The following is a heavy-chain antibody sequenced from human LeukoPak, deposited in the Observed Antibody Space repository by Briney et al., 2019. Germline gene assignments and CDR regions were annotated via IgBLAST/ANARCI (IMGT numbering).Heavy chain of an antibody. V-gene: IGHV4-59*12. D-gene: IGHD3-10*01. CDR3: ARGTITMVRGVLDAFDI. CDR1: GGSISSYY. J-gene: IGHJ3*02. CDR2: IYHSGST. Sequence: SETLSLTCTVSGGSISSYYWSWIRQPAGKGLEWIGYIYHSGSTYYNPSLKSRVTISVDRSKNQFSLKLSSVTAADTAVYYCARGTITMVRGVLDAFDIWGQGTMVTVSS.